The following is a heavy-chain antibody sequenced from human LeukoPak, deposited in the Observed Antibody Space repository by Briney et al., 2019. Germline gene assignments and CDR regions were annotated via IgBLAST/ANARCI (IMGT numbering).Heavy chain of an antibody. Sequence: PGGSPRLSCAASGFTFSSYAMSWVRQAPGKGLEWVSAISGSGGSTYYADSVKGRFTISRDNSKNTLYLQMNSLRAEDTAVYYCAKLGYGSGSYSDYWGQGTLVTVSS. J-gene: IGHJ4*02. CDR2: ISGSGGST. V-gene: IGHV3-23*01. D-gene: IGHD3-10*01. CDR3: AKLGYGSGSYSDY. CDR1: GFTFSSYA.